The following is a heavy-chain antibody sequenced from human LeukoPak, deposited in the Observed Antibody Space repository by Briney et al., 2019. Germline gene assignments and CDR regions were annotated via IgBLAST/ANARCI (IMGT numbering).Heavy chain of an antibody. CDR1: GFTFSNAW. CDR3: TTDRYFDWLLYLPYFDY. J-gene: IGHJ4*02. CDR2: IKSKTDGRTT. D-gene: IGHD3-9*01. V-gene: IGHV3-15*01. Sequence: GGSLRLSCAASGFTFSNAWMSWVRQAPGKGLEWVGRIKSKTDGRTTDYAAPVKGRFTISRDDSKNTLYLQMNSLKTEDTAVYYCTTDRYFDWLLYLPYFDYWGQGTLVTVSS.